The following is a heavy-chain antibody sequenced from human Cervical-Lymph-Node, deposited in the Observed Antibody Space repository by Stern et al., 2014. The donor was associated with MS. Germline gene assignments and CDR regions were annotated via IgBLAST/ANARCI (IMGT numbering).Heavy chain of an antibody. CDR2: IYGLNGNT. J-gene: IGHJ4*02. CDR1: GYSFISSG. CDR3: ARDAGGGAEVDY. V-gene: IGHV1-18*01. Sequence: VQLEESGSEVKKPGASVTVSCKAFGYSFISSGFSWVRQAPGQGLEWMGWIYGLNGNTDYAQQFLGRVVMTTDTSTDTAYMELRSLKSDDTAVYYCARDAGGGAEVDYWGQGTLVTVSS.